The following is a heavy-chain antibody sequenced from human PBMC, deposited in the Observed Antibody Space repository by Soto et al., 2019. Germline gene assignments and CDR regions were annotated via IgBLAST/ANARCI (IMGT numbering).Heavy chain of an antibody. V-gene: IGHV3-7*05. CDR2: IKQDGSEK. CDR3: AREGYSSSWYPYYYYGMDV. Sequence: AGGSLRLSCAASGFNFSSYWMSCVRQAPGKGLEWVANIKQDGSEKYYVDSVKGRFTISRDNAKNSLYLQMNSLRAEDTAVYYCAREGYSSSWYPYYYYGMDVWGQGTTVTVSS. D-gene: IGHD6-13*01. J-gene: IGHJ6*02. CDR1: GFNFSSYW.